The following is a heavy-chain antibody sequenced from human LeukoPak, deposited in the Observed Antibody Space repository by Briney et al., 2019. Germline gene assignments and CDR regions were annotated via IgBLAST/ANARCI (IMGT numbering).Heavy chain of an antibody. CDR2: INHYSGGT. CDR1: AYTFTGYY. V-gene: IGHV1-2*02. J-gene: IGHJ5*02. D-gene: IGHD2-2*01. CDR3: ARASVVPAAMNAHHWFDP. Sequence: ASVKVSCKASAYTFTGYYMHWGRHPPGQGLELMGCINHYSGGTNYALNFQGRVTMTRDTSISTAYIELSRVRSDDTAVYYCARASVVPAAMNAHHWFDPWGQGTLVTVSS.